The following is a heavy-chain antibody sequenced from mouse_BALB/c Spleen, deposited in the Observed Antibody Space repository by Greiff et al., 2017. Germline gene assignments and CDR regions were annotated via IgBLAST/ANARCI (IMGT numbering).Heavy chain of an antibody. CDR1: GYSITSDYA. CDR2: ISYSGST. V-gene: IGHV3-2*02. CDR3: ANHYYGSSYEWYFDV. D-gene: IGHD1-1*01. J-gene: IGHJ1*01. Sequence: EVKLVESGPGLVKPSQSLSLTCTVTGYSITSDYAWNWIRQFPGNKLEWMGYISYSGSTSYNPSLKSRISITRDTSKNQFFLQLNSVTTEDTATYYCANHYYGSSYEWYFDVWGAGTTVTVSS.